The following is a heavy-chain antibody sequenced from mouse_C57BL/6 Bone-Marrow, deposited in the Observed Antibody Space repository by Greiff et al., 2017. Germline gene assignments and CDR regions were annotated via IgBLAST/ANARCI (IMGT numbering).Heavy chain of an antibody. D-gene: IGHD2-10*02. V-gene: IGHV1-55*01. CDR1: GYTFTSYW. CDR2: IYPGSGST. J-gene: IGHJ2*01. CDR3: ARGGVWEYYLDY. Sequence: QVQLKESGAELVKPGASVKMSCKASGYTFTSYWITWVKQRPGQGLEWIGDIYPGSGSTNYNEKFKSKATLTVDTSSSTAYMLLSSLTSEDSAVYYGARGGVWEYYLDYWGQGTTLTVSS.